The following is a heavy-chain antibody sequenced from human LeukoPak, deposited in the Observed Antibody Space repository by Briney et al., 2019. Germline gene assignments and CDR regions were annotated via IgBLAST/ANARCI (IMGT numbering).Heavy chain of an antibody. CDR1: GFTFNTYA. D-gene: IGHD6-13*01. J-gene: IGHJ4*02. CDR2: ISASGGNT. V-gene: IGHV3-23*01. Sequence: GGSLRLSCAASGFTFNTYAMTWVRQAPGKGLEWVSSISASGGNTYYPDSVKGRFTISRDSTKNALYLQMNSLRAEDAAVYYCAKGSPHQYGSSWPSNFDSWGQGTLVTVSS. CDR3: AKGSPHQYGSSWPSNFDS.